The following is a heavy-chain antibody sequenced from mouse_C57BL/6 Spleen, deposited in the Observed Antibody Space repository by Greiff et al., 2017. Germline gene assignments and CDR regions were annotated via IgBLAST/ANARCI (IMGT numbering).Heavy chain of an antibody. D-gene: IGHD1-1*01. CDR3: ARSYGSSYFDY. CDR1: GYTFTDYY. V-gene: IGHV1-76*01. Sequence: QVQLKQSGAELVRPGASVKLSCKASGYTFTDYYINWVKQRPGQGLEWIARIYPGSGNTYYNAKFKGKATLTTEKSSSTAYMQLSSLTSEDAAVYFCARSYGSSYFDYWGQGTTLTVSS. CDR2: IYPGSGNT. J-gene: IGHJ2*01.